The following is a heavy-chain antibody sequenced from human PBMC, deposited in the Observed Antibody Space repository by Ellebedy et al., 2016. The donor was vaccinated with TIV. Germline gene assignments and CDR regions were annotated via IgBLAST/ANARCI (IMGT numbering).Heavy chain of an antibody. CDR2: VSGSGRTK. V-gene: IGHV3-23*01. CDR3: TKQGPDYGDNDPTGWFDP. J-gene: IGHJ5*02. D-gene: IGHD4-17*01. CDR1: GFTFSRFA. Sequence: PGGSLRLSCAASGFTFSRFAVHWVRQAPGKGLEWVSAVSGSGRTKYYADSVKGRFTTSRDTSKNTVFLQMNSLRDEATAVYYCTKQGPDYGDNDPTGWFDPWGQGTLVTVSS.